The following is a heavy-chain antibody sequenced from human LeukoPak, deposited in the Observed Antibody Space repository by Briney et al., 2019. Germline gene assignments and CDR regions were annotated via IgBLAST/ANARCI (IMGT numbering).Heavy chain of an antibody. D-gene: IGHD3-22*01. J-gene: IGHJ3*02. CDR2: ISSSSSYI. V-gene: IGHV3-21*01. CDR1: GFTFSSYS. CDR3: ARDGDYYDSSAHDALDI. Sequence: GGSLRLSYAASGFTFSSYSMNWVRQAPGKGLEWVSSISSSSSYIYYADSVKGRFTISRDNAKNSLYLQMNSLRADDTAVYYCARDGDYYDSSAHDALDIWGQGTMVTVSS.